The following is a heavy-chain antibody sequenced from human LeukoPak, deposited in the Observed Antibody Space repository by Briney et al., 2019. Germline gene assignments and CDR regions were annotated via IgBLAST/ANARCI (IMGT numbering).Heavy chain of an antibody. Sequence: PGGPLRLSCAASGFTFSSYEMNWVRQAPGKGLEWISYISSAGTTKIYANSVKGRFTISRDNAKNSLYLQMNSLRAEDTAVYYCARDYWFDPWGHGTLVTVSS. CDR2: ISSAGTTK. J-gene: IGHJ5*02. CDR1: GFTFSSYE. V-gene: IGHV3-48*03. CDR3: ARDYWFDP.